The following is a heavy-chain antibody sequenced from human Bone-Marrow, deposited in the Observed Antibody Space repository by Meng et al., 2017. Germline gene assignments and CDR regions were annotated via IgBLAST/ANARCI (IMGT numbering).Heavy chain of an antibody. Sequence: GESLKFSCAASGFTFSSYAMSWVRQPPGKGLEWVSAISGSGGSTYYEDSVKGRFTISRDNSKNTLYLQMNSLRAEDTAVYYCARDLGAMVRGVVYYYYYYGMDVWGQGTTVTVSS. CDR2: ISGSGGST. V-gene: IGHV3-23*01. D-gene: IGHD3-10*01. J-gene: IGHJ6*02. CDR1: GFTFSSYA. CDR3: ARDLGAMVRGVVYYYYYYGMDV.